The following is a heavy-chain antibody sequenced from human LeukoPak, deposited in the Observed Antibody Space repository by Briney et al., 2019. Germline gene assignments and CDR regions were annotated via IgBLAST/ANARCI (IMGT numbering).Heavy chain of an antibody. J-gene: IGHJ6*02. CDR2: ISSSGSTI. Sequence: GGSLRLSCAASGFTFSDYYMSWIRQASGKGLEWVSYISSSGSTIYYADSVKGRFTISRDNAKNSLYLQMNSLRAEDTAVYYCARSLMNSVRPYYYYYYGMDVWGQGTTVTVSS. CDR3: ARSLMNSVRPYYYYYYGMDV. D-gene: IGHD1-7*01. V-gene: IGHV3-11*01. CDR1: GFTFSDYY.